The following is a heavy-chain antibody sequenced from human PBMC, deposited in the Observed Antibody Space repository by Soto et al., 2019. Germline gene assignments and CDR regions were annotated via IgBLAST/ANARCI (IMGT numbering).Heavy chain of an antibody. D-gene: IGHD1-1*01. CDR1: GFTFDDYT. CDR2: ISWDGGST. V-gene: IGHV3-43*01. J-gene: IGHJ4*02. Sequence: EVQLVESGGVVVQPGGSLRLSCAASGFTFDDYTMHWVRQAPGKGLEWVSLISWDGGSTYYADSVKGRFTISRDNSKNSLYLQMNSLRTEDTALYYCAKDQVEVRGTYYFDYWGQGTLVTVSS. CDR3: AKDQVEVRGTYYFDY.